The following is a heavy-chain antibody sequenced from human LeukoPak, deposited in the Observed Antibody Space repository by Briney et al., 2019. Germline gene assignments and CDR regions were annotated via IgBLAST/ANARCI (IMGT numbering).Heavy chain of an antibody. CDR1: AFTFSSYG. Sequence: RGSRRLSCAATAFTFSSYGMHWVRQAPGKGLEWVAVIWYDGSNKYYADSVKGRFTISRDNSKNTLYLQMNSLRAEDTAVYYCAKDGNWNYVDYYMDVWGKGTTVTVSS. V-gene: IGHV3-33*06. CDR3: AKDGNWNYVDYYMDV. CDR2: IWYDGSNK. J-gene: IGHJ6*03. D-gene: IGHD1-7*01.